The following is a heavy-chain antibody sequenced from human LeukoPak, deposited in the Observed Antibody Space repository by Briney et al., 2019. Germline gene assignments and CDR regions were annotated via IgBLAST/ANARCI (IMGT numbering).Heavy chain of an antibody. J-gene: IGHJ4*02. D-gene: IGHD3-10*01. CDR3: ARSGSYLNSRAYCDY. Sequence: GGPLRLSCAASGFTLGNYWMIWVRQAPGKGREWVASINPDGSGKYDVDSVKGRFTISRDNAKNSLFLQMNGLRAEDTAVYFCARSGSYLNSRAYCDYWSQGSLVTVS. V-gene: IGHV3-7*01. CDR2: INPDGSGK. CDR1: GFTLGNYW.